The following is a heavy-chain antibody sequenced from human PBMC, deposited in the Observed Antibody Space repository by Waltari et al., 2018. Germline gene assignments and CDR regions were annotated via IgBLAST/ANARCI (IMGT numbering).Heavy chain of an antibody. CDR2: IYYSGST. Sequence: QLQLQESGPGLVKTSETLSLTCTVSGGSISSSSYYWGWIRQPPGKGLEWIGSIYYSGSTYYNPSLKSLVTISVDTSKNQFSLKLSSVTAADTAVYYCARGVLYSSSWYYFDYWGQGTLVTVSS. D-gene: IGHD6-13*01. J-gene: IGHJ4*02. CDR3: ARGVLYSSSWYYFDY. V-gene: IGHV4-39*07. CDR1: GGSISSSSYY.